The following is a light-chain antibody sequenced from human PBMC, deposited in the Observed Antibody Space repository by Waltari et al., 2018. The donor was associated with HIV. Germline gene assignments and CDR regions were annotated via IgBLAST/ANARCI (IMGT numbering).Light chain of an antibody. V-gene: IGLV2-11*01. CDR3: CSYAGSNIHWV. CDR1: SRYVNNYNY. CDR2: GFM. Sequence: QSALTQPRSVSGSPGQSVTISCTGTSRYVNNYNYVSWYQHPPGEAPKLVIFGFMKRPSGVPDRFSGSNSGNTASLTISGLQAEDEGHYYCCSYAGSNIHWVFGGGTKLTVL. J-gene: IGLJ3*02.